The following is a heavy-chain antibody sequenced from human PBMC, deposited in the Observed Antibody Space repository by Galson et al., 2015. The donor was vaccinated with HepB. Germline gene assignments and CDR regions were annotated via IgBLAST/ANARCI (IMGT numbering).Heavy chain of an antibody. CDR1: GFTFSSYG. CDR2: ISYDGSNK. D-gene: IGHD3-3*01. CDR3: AKKRWRRFLGVNGFDY. J-gene: IGHJ5*01. Sequence: SLRLSCAASGFTFSSYGMHWVRQAPGKGLEWVAVISYDGSNKYYADSVKGRFTISRDNSKNTLYLQMNSLRAEDTAEYYCAKKRWRRFLGVNGFDYWGQGTLVTVSS. V-gene: IGHV3-30*18.